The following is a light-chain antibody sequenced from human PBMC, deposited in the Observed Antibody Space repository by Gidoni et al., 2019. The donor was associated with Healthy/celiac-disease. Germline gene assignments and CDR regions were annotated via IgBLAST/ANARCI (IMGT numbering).Light chain of an antibody. V-gene: IGKV1-9*01. Sequence: IQLTESPSSLSASVGDRVTITCRASQGISSYLAWYQQKPGKAPKLLIYAASTLQSGVPSRFSGSGSGTDVTLTISSLQPEDVASYYCQQLNSYPYTFXQXTKLEIK. CDR1: QGISSY. J-gene: IGKJ2*01. CDR3: QQLNSYPYT. CDR2: AAS.